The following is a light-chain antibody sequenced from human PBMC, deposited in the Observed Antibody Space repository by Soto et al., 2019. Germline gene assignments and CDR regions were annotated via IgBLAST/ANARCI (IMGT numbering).Light chain of an antibody. CDR3: QQHGSSPIT. V-gene: IGKV3-20*01. CDR2: EAS. Sequence: ETVLTQSPGTLSLCPGERATLSCMASQSVSSSYLAWYQQRPGQAPRLLISEASSRATGIPDRFSGSGSGTDFTLTIDRLEPEDFAMYYCQQHGSSPITFGQGTRLEIK. CDR1: QSVSSSY. J-gene: IGKJ5*01.